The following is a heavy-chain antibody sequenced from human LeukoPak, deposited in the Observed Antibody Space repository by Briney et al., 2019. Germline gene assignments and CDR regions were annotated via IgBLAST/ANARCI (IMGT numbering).Heavy chain of an antibody. J-gene: IGHJ6*02. CDR2: INPSGGST. D-gene: IGHD1-20*01. CDR1: GYTFTSYY. V-gene: IGHV1-46*01. Sequence: ASVKVSCKASGYTFTSYYMHWVRQAPGQGLEWMGIINPSGGSTSYAQKFQGRVTITRDTSTSTVYMELSSLRSEDTAVYYCARDPSITGTTHYYDGMDVWGQGTTVTVSS. CDR3: ARDPSITGTTHYYDGMDV.